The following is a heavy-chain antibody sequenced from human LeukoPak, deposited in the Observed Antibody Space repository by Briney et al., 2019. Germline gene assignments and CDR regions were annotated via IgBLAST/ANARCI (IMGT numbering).Heavy chain of an antibody. Sequence: GGSLRFSCTASGFTFGDYAMSWVRQAPGKGLEWVGFIRSKAYGGTTEYAASVKGRFTISRDDSKSIAYLQMNSLKTEDTAVYYCTRADSSYYDSSGYPLGFDYWGQGTLVTVSS. J-gene: IGHJ4*02. CDR3: TRADSSYYDSSGYPLGFDY. V-gene: IGHV3-49*04. CDR1: GFTFGDYA. CDR2: IRSKAYGGTT. D-gene: IGHD3-22*01.